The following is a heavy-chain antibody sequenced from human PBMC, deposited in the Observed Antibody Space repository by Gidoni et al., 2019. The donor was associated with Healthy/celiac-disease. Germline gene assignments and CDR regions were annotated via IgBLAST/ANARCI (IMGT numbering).Heavy chain of an antibody. CDR1: GGSISSSYY. CDR3: ARHGGIVNIHFDY. D-gene: IGHD2-15*01. V-gene: IGHV4-39*01. J-gene: IGHJ4*02. CDR2: IYYSGST. Sequence: QLQLQESGPGLVKPSETLSLTCTVSGGSISSSYYWGWIRQPPGKGLEWIGSIYYSGSTYYNPSLKSRVTISVDTSKNQFSLKLSSVTAADTAVYYCARHGGIVNIHFDYWGQGTLVTVSS.